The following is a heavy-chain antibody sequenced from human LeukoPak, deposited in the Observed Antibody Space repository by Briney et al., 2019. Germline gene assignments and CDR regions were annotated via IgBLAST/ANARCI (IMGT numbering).Heavy chain of an antibody. D-gene: IGHD3-10*01. CDR1: GGSVTSSNYY. CDR3: ARLITMVRGPDY. V-gene: IGHV4-61*01. Sequence: SETLSLTCTVSGGSVTSSNYYWSWIRQPPGKGLEWIGYIYYSGSTNYNPSLKSRVTISVDTSKNQFSLKLSSVTAADTAVYYCARLITMVRGPDYWGQGTLVTVSS. CDR2: IYYSGST. J-gene: IGHJ4*02.